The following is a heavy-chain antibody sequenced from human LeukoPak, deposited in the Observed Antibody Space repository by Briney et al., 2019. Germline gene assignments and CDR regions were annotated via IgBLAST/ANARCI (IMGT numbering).Heavy chain of an antibody. V-gene: IGHV5-51*01. CDR3: ARLPERGPLNY. D-gene: IGHD1-14*01. CDR2: IYPGDSDT. J-gene: IGHJ4*02. CDR1: GYNFSSYW. Sequence: ESLKISCKGSGYNFSSYWIAWVRQMPGKGLECMGIIYPGDSDTRYSPSFQGQVTISVDKSISTAYLQWNSLKAANTHIFYCARLPERGPLNYWGQGTLVTVS.